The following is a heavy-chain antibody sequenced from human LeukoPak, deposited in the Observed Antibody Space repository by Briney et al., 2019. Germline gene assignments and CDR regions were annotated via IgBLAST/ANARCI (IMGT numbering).Heavy chain of an antibody. CDR1: GYTFTSYG. Sequence: ASVKVSCKASGYTFTSYGISWVRQAPGQGLEWMGRIIPIFGTANYAQKFQGRVTITTDESTSTAYMELSSLRSEDTAVYYCARGGYCSGGSCYFHFDYWGQGTLVTVSS. D-gene: IGHD2-15*01. CDR2: IIPIFGTA. CDR3: ARGGYCSGGSCYFHFDY. J-gene: IGHJ4*02. V-gene: IGHV1-69*05.